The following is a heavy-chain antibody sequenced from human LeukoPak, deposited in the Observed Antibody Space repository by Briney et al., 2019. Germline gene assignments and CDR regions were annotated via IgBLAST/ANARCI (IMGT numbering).Heavy chain of an antibody. CDR3: AKGGFDY. J-gene: IGHJ4*02. CDR1: GFSFIIYD. Sequence: PGGSLRLSCAASGFSFIIYDMSWVRQAPGKGLEWVSTVRGSGGDTYYADSVKGRFTISRDNSKNAVYLQMNSLRDEDTAVYYCAKGGFDYWGQGTLVTVSS. CDR2: VRGSGGDT. D-gene: IGHD3-16*01. V-gene: IGHV3-23*01.